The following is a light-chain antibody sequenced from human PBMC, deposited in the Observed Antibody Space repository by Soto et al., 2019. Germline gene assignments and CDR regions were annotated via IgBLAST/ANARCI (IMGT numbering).Light chain of an antibody. V-gene: IGLV2-8*01. CDR3: LSYAGSTNDV. CDR1: SRDVGGNNY. Sequence: SVLTQPPSASGSPGQSVSISCTGTSRDVGGNNYVSWYQQHPGKAPKLMIYEVSKRPSGVPDRFSGSKSGNTASLTVSGLQAEDEADYFCLSYAGSTNDVFGTGTKATVL. J-gene: IGLJ1*01. CDR2: EVS.